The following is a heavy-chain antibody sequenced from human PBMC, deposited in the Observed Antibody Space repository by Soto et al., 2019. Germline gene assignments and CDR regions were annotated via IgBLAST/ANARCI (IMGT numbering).Heavy chain of an antibody. CDR2: ISYDGSNK. CDR1: GFTFSSYG. Sequence: GESLKISCAASGFTFSSYGMHWVRQAPGKGLEWVAVISYDGSNKYYADSVKGRFTISRDNSKNTLYLQMNSLRAEDTAVYYCAKDPCSGGSCYSSWFDPWGQGTLVTVSS. CDR3: AKDPCSGGSCYSSWFDP. D-gene: IGHD2-15*01. V-gene: IGHV3-30*18. J-gene: IGHJ5*02.